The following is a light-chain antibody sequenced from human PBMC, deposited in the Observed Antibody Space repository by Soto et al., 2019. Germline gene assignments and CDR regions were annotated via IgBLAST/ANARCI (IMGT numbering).Light chain of an antibody. CDR1: QPISNF. V-gene: IGKV1-39*01. Sequence: DIQLTQSPSSLSASLGDTITISCRVSQPISNFLNWYQQKPGRAPTLLIYAASILHGGVPSRFSATGSGTEFTLTISSLQPEDFATYYCQQSYGSSPRTFGGGTKVE. CDR2: AAS. J-gene: IGKJ4*01. CDR3: QQSYGSSPRT.